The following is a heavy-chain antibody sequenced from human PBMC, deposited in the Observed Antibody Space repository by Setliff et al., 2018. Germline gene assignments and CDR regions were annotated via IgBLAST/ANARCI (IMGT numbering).Heavy chain of an antibody. V-gene: IGHV5-51*01. CDR3: ARSTMGGTYSVNFDY. Sequence: GESPNTHLKCFGYSFSNFWVGWVRQMPGQGLEWMGIMYPGDSHTRYSPSVQGQVTMSADKSINTAYLQWSNLKASDTAIYDCARSTMGGTYSVNFDYWGQGALVTVSS. D-gene: IGHD1-26*01. J-gene: IGHJ4*02. CDR2: MYPGDSHT. CDR1: GYSFSNFW.